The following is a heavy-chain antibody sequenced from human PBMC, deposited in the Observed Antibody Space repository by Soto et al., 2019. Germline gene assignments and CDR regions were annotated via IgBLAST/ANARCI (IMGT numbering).Heavy chain of an antibody. V-gene: IGHV3-23*01. CDR2: ISATGYAT. Sequence: EVQLLESGGGLVQPGGSLRLSCEASGFSFSNYAMSWVHQTPGKGLEWVSGISATGYATFYAESVKGRFTISRDNSKNTLYVQMNDLRGDDTATYYCAKDRLDRAPAGWVDCWGQGALVTVSS. CDR3: AKDRLDRAPAGWVDC. J-gene: IGHJ5*01. D-gene: IGHD6-13*01. CDR1: GFSFSNYA.